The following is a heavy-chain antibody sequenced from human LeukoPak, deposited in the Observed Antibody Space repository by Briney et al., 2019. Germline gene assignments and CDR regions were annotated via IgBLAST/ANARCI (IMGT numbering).Heavy chain of an antibody. Sequence: SQTLSLTCTVSSGSISSGGHYWSRIRQHPGKGLEWIGYIYYSGSTYYNPSLKSRVTISVDTSKNQFSLKLSSVTAADTAVYYCARDSGKYRRGENWFDPWGQGTLVTVSS. CDR1: SGSISSGGHY. CDR2: IYYSGST. D-gene: IGHD3-10*01. J-gene: IGHJ5*02. CDR3: ARDSGKYRRGENWFDP. V-gene: IGHV4-31*03.